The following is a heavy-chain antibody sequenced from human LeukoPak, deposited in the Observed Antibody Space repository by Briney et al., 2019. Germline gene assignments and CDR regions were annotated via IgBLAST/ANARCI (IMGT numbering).Heavy chain of an antibody. CDR1: GGTFSSYA. CDR3: ARTKAGIVGANFDY. CDR2: IIPIFGTA. Sequence: SVKVSCKASGGTFSSYAISWVRQAPGQGLEWMGGIIPIFGTANYAQKFQGRVTITADESTSTAYMELSSLRSEDTAVYYCARTKAGIVGANFDYWGQGTLVTVSS. D-gene: IGHD1-26*01. J-gene: IGHJ4*02. V-gene: IGHV1-69*13.